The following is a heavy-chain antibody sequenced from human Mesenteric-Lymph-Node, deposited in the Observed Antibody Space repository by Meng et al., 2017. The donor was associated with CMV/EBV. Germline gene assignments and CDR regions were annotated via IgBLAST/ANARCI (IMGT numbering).Heavy chain of an antibody. CDR1: GASISTFY. V-gene: IGHV4-59*12. CDR3: ARGLVQLERRSYYYYYYGMDV. J-gene: IGHJ6*02. CDR2: IYYSGST. Sequence: GSLRLSCTVSGASISTFYWSWIRQPPGKGLEWIGYIYYSGSTNYNPSLRSRVTISVDTSKNQFSLKLSSVTAADTAVYYCARGLVQLERRSYYYYYYGMDVWGQGTTVTVSS. D-gene: IGHD1-1*01.